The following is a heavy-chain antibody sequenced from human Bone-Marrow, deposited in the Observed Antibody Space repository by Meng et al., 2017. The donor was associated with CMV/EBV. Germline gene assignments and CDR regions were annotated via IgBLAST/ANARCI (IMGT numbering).Heavy chain of an antibody. CDR2: IYYSGST. CDR3: ARDRIAAAGTGFLTDY. CDR1: GGSISSSSSY. D-gene: IGHD6-13*01. J-gene: IGHJ4*02. Sequence: LQLQEAGPGPVEPSETLSPTCTVSGGSISSSSSYWGWIRQPPGKGLEWIGSIYYSGSTYYNPSLKSRVTISVDTSKNQFSLKLSSVTAADTAVYYCARDRIAAAGTGFLTDYWGQGTLVTVSS. V-gene: IGHV4-39*07.